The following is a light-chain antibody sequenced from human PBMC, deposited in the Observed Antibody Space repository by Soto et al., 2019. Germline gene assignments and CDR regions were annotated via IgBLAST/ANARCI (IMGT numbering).Light chain of an antibody. V-gene: IGLV2-14*01. J-gene: IGLJ2*01. CDR2: EVT. CDR1: SSHVGGYNY. Sequence: QSLPSQPASVCGTPGQRITISCSGTSSHVGGYNYVSWYQQHPLKAPQLMIYEVTNRPSGVSSRFSGSKSGNTASLPIPGLQAEDEAAYYCPSYGGISTLHVVLRAGTK. CDR3: PSYGGISTLHVV.